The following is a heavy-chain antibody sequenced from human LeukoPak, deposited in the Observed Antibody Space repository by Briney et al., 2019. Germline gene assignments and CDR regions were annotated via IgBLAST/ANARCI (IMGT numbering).Heavy chain of an antibody. V-gene: IGHV2-5*02. CDR3: AHKGGSSWPLVYFDY. Sequence: SGPTLVNPTQTLTLTCTFSGFSLSTGAVGVGWIRQPPGKTLEWLALIYWDDDKRYSPSLKSRLAITKDTSKNQVVLTLTNMDPVDTATYYCAHKGGSSWPLVYFDYWGQGTLVTVSS. J-gene: IGHJ4*02. CDR1: GFSLSTGAVG. CDR2: IYWDDDK. D-gene: IGHD6-13*01.